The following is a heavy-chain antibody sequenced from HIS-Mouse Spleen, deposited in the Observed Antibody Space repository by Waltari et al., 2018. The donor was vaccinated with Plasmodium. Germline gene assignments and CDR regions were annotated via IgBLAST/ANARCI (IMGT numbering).Heavy chain of an antibody. CDR2: IKQDGSEK. V-gene: IGHV3-7*01. CDR3: ASSWYWYFDL. CDR1: GLTFSCYW. Sequence: EVQLVESGGGLVQPGGSLRLSCAASGLTFSCYWMSWGRQAPGKGLEWVANIKQDGSEKYYVDSVKGRFTISRDNAKNSLYLQMNSLRAEDTAVYYCASSWYWYFDLWGRGTLVTVSS. J-gene: IGHJ2*01. D-gene: IGHD6-13*01.